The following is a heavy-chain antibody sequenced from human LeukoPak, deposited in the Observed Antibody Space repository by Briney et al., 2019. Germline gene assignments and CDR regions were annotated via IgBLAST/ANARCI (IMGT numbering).Heavy chain of an antibody. CDR3: TTGHELSGYYWAPDY. J-gene: IGHJ4*02. V-gene: IGHV3-15*01. D-gene: IGHD1-20*01. CDR2: IKSTTDGGTT. Sequence: PGGSLRLSCAASGFTFSSAWMTWVRQAPGKGLEWVGRIKSTTDGGTTDYAAPVKGRFTISRDDSKNAVHLQMNSLKTEDTAVYYCTTGHELSGYYWAPDYWGQGTLVTVSS. CDR1: GFTFSSAW.